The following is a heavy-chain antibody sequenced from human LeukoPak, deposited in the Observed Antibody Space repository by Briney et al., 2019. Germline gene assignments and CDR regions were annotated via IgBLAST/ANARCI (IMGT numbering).Heavy chain of an antibody. J-gene: IGHJ4*02. CDR3: AKAPVTTCSGAYCYPFDY. V-gene: IGHV3-23*01. CDR1: GFTLISYA. Sequence: GGSLRLSCAPSGFTLISYAMSWVRQGPGKGLGWVSAISVSGNTYHPDSVKGRFTISRDSSKNTLYPQMNSLRAGDAAVYYCAKAPVTTCSGAYCYPFDYWSQGTLVTVSS. CDR2: ISVSGNT. D-gene: IGHD2-15*01.